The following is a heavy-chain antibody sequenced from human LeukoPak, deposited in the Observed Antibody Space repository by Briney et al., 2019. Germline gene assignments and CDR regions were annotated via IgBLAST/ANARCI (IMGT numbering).Heavy chain of an antibody. CDR1: GSRFTSYW. CDR3: ARQKGLRLTPGSAFDI. Sequence: GESLKISCKGSGSRFTSYWIGWVRQMPGKGLEWMGIIYPGDSDTRYSPSFQGQVTISADKSISTAYLQWSSLKASDTAMYYCARQKGLRLTPGSAFDIWGQGTMVTVSS. CDR2: IYPGDSDT. J-gene: IGHJ3*02. D-gene: IGHD4-17*01. V-gene: IGHV5-51*01.